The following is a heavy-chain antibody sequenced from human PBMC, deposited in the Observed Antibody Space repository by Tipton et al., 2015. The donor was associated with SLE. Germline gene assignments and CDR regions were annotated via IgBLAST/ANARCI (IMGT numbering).Heavy chain of an antibody. CDR3: ARASPIVVVPAAEYYYYGMDV. D-gene: IGHD2-2*01. J-gene: IGHJ6*02. Sequence: QLVQSGPEVKKPGASVKVSCKASGYTFTSYGISWVRQAPGQGLEWMGWISAYNGNTNYAQKLQGRVTMTTDTSTSTAYMELRSLRSDDPAVYYCARASPIVVVPAAEYYYYGMDVWGQGTTVTVSS. CDR2: ISAYNGNT. CDR1: GYTFTSYG. V-gene: IGHV1-18*01.